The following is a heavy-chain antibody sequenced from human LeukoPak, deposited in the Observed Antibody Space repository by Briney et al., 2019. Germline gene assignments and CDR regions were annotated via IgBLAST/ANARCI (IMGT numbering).Heavy chain of an antibody. CDR2: IYSGGRT. CDR3: AKSRSMYIGDWFDP. V-gene: IGHV3-53*01. CDR1: GFIVSSSY. J-gene: IGHJ5*02. Sequence: GGSLRLSCAASGFIVSSSYMSWVRQAPGKGLEWVSVIYSGGRTDYADSVKGRFTISRDNSKNTLYLQMNSLRAEDTAVYYCAKSRSMYIGDWFDPWGQGTLVTVSS. D-gene: IGHD1-26*01.